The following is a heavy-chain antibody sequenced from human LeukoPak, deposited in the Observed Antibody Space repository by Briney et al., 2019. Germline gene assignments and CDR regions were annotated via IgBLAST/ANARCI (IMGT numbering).Heavy chain of an antibody. Sequence: PGGSLRLSCAASGFTFSRSWMNWVRQAPGKGLEWVSSISSSSSYIYYADSVKGRFTISRDNAKNSLYLQMNSLRAEDTAVYYCARWALEPFDYWGQGTLVTVSS. J-gene: IGHJ4*02. CDR1: GFTFSRSW. D-gene: IGHD1-1*01. V-gene: IGHV3-21*01. CDR2: ISSSSSYI. CDR3: ARWALEPFDY.